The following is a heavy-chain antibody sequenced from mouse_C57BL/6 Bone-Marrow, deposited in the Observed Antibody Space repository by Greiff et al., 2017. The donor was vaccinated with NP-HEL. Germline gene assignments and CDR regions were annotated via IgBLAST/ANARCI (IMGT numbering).Heavy chain of an antibody. D-gene: IGHD2-5*01. V-gene: IGHV5-9*01. CDR1: GFTFSSYT. Sequence: EVQLVESGGGLVKPGGSLKLSCAASGFTFSSYTMSWVRQTPEKRLEWVATISGGGGKTYYPDSVKGRFTISRDNAKNTLYLQMSSLRSEDTALYYCARGYSNYGVPFAYWGQGTLVTVSA. CDR2: ISGGGGKT. J-gene: IGHJ3*01. CDR3: ARGYSNYGVPFAY.